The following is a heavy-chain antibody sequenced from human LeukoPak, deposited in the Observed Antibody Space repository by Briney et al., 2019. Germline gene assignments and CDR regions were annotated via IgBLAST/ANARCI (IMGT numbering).Heavy chain of an antibody. J-gene: IGHJ4*02. CDR3: ARSGLDAGSCDY. CDR2: ISSSSSYI. CDR1: VFTFSSYS. V-gene: IGHV3-21*01. Sequence: PGGSLRLSCGASVFTFSSYSMNWVRQAPGKGLEWVSSISSSSSYIYYADSVKGRFTISRDNAKNSLYLQMNSLRAEDTAVYYCARSGLDAGSCDYWGQGTLVTVSS. D-gene: IGHD6-19*01.